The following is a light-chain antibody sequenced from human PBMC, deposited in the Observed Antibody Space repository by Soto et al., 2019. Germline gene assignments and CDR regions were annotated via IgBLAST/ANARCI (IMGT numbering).Light chain of an antibody. CDR2: GNN. J-gene: IGLJ2*01. CDR1: SSNIGAGYG. Sequence: QSVLTQPPSVSGAPGQRVTISCSGSSSNIGAGYGVHWYQHLPEMAPKILIYGNNNRPSGVPDRFSGSKSGTSASLAITGLQAEDEADYYCQSYDSSLTEVVFGGGTKLTVL. CDR3: QSYDSSLTEVV. V-gene: IGLV1-40*01.